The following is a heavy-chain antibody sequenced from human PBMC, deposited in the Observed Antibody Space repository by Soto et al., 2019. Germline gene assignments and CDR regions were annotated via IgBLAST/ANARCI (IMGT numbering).Heavy chain of an antibody. D-gene: IGHD6-19*01. Sequence: QVQLVQSGAEVKKPGSSVKVSCKASGGTFSSYTISWVRQAPGQGLEWMGRIIPILGIANYARKLQGRVTIAADKSTSTAYMELSSLRSEDTAVYYGAREEYSSGWKYWYFDLWGRGTLVTVSS. CDR1: GGTFSSYT. CDR3: AREEYSSGWKYWYFDL. V-gene: IGHV1-69*08. J-gene: IGHJ2*01. CDR2: IIPILGIA.